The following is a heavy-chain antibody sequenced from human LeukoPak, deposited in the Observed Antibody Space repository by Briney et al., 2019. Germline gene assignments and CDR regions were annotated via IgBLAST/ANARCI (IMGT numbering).Heavy chain of an antibody. CDR2: INHSGST. Sequence: SETLSLTCAAYGGSFRGYYWSWIRQPPGKGLEWIGEINHSGSTNYNPSLKSRVTISVDTSKNQFSLKLSSVTAADTAVYYCARGGCSSTSCYVAGYDYWGQGTLVTVSS. D-gene: IGHD2-2*01. J-gene: IGHJ4*02. CDR1: GGSFRGYY. V-gene: IGHV4-34*01. CDR3: ARGGCSSTSCYVAGYDY.